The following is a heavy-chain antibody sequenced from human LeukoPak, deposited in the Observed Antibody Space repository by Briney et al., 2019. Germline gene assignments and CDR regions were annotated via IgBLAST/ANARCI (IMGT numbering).Heavy chain of an antibody. J-gene: IGHJ4*02. D-gene: IGHD5-12*01. Sequence: PGGSLRLSCAASGFTFRSYAMSWVRQAPGKGLEWVSAISDNGGSTYYADSVKGRFTISRDNAKNSLYVQMNSLRAEDTAVYYCARERGGYDPFDYWGQGTLVTVSS. CDR3: ARERGGYDPFDY. V-gene: IGHV3-23*01. CDR2: ISDNGGST. CDR1: GFTFRSYA.